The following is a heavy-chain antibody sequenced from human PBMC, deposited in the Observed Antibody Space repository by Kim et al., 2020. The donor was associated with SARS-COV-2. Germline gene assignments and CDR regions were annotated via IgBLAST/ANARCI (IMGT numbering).Heavy chain of an antibody. CDR2: YI. J-gene: IGHJ4*02. CDR3: ARDLWTGGDY. V-gene: IGHV3-21*01. D-gene: IGHD2-21*01. Sequence: YIYYAASGKGRFTISRDNAKNSLYLQINSLRAEDTAVYYCARDLWTGGDYWGQGTLVTVSS.